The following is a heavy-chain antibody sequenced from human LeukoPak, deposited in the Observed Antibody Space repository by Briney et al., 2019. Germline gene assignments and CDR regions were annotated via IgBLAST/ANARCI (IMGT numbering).Heavy chain of an antibody. Sequence: SETLSLTCTVSGGSISSYYWSWIRQPAGKGLEWIGRIYTSGSTNYNPSLKSRVTMSVDTSKNQFSLKLSSVTAADTAVYYCTGQNYYYYYMDVWGKGTTVTVSS. CDR3: TGQNYYYYYMDV. CDR1: GGSISSYY. V-gene: IGHV4-4*07. CDR2: IYTSGST. J-gene: IGHJ6*03.